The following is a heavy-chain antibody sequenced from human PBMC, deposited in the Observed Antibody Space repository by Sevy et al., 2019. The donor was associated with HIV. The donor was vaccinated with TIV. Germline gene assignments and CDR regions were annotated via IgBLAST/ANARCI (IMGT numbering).Heavy chain of an antibody. CDR3: ARCRSPYGDYATGSFDY. D-gene: IGHD4-17*01. J-gene: IGHJ4*02. CDR1: GGSVSTDSYY. CDR2: LFYSGST. Sequence: SETLSLTCTVSGGSVSTDSYYWSWIRQPPGKGLVWIGYLFYSGSTNYNPSLKSRVTISLDTSKNLFSLKLSSVTAADTAVYYCARCRSPYGDYATGSFDYWGQGALVTVSS. V-gene: IGHV4-61*01.